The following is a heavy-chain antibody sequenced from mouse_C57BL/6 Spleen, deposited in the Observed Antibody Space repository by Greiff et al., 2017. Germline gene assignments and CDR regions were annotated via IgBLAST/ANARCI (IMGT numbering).Heavy chain of an antibody. CDR3: ARDHDYDPPFAY. CDR1: GYAFSSSW. Sequence: QVQLQQSGPELVKPGASVKISCKASGYAFSSSWMNWVKQRPGKGLEWIGRIYPGDGDTNYNGKFKGKATLTADKSSSTAYMQLSSLTSEDSAVYFCARDHDYDPPFAYWGQGTLVTVSA. V-gene: IGHV1-82*01. CDR2: IYPGDGDT. J-gene: IGHJ3*01. D-gene: IGHD2-4*01.